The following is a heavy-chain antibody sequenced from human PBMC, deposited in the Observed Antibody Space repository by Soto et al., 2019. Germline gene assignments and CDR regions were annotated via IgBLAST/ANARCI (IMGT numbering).Heavy chain of an antibody. D-gene: IGHD3-16*01. J-gene: IGHJ3*01. Sequence: QVHLVQSGAEVRKPGSSVKVSCKTSGGTFSTYTIYWVRQAPGQGLEWMGRIIPLFGTTKYAQNFQDRVTITAEASTSTTYMELSSLRAEDTAVYYCARRLDDRADEGFDVWGEGTAVTVSA. CDR1: GGTFSTYT. CDR3: ARRLDDRADEGFDV. V-gene: IGHV1-69*18. CDR2: IIPLFGTT.